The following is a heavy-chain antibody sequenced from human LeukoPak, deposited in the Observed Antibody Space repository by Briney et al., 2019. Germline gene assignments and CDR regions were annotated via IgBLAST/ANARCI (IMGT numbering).Heavy chain of an antibody. CDR2: IRSSGSTI. J-gene: IGHJ4*02. D-gene: IGHD6-13*01. Sequence: PAESLSLSCAASGFAFSSYELNWVRNAPGQGLGWLSYIRSSGSTIYYANPVKSRLTTSTENSKKTLYLKLNSLRAEDTAVYYCPRDFRPIVGAAGMFDYWGQGTLVTVSS. V-gene: IGHV3-48*03. CDR1: GFAFSSYE. CDR3: PRDFRPIVGAAGMFDY.